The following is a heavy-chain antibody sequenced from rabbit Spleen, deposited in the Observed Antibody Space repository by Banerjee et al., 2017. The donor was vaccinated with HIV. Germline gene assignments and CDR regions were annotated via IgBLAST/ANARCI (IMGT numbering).Heavy chain of an antibody. CDR1: GFDLSSGYD. CDR2: IYTGHGGI. Sequence: QEQLEDSGGGLVKPEGSLTLTCKASGFDLSSGYDMCWVRQAPGKGLEWIACIYTGHGGIFYASWAKGRFTISKTSSTTVTLQMTSLTAADTATYFCARGDSSSGWGFNLWGPGTLVTVS. V-gene: IGHV1S45*01. J-gene: IGHJ4*01. D-gene: IGHD4-1*01. CDR3: ARGDSSSGWGFNL.